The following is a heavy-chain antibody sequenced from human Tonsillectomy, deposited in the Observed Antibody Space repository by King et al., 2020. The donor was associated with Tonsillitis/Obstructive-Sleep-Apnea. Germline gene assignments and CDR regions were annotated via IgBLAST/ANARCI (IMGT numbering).Heavy chain of an antibody. Sequence: LVESGGGLVQPGGSLGLSCAASGFTFRSYTLNWVRQAPGKGLGWVSYISSSSSTIYYADSVKGRFTNSRDNAKNSLYLQMHSLRDEDTAVYYCARGRGSGWGQGTLVTVSS. CDR3: ARGRGSG. CDR1: GFTFRSYT. CDR2: ISSSSSTI. J-gene: IGHJ4*02. D-gene: IGHD3-10*01. V-gene: IGHV3-48*02.